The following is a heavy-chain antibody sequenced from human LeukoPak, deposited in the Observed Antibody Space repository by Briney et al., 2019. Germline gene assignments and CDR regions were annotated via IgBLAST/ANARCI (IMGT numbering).Heavy chain of an antibody. CDR2: IYYSGST. V-gene: IGHV4-59*08. CDR3: ARQGYSSGYIDY. Sequence: SETLSLTCTVSGGSISSYYWSWIRQPPGKGLEWIGYIYYSGSTNYNPSLKSRVTISVDTPKNQFSLKLSSVTAADTAVYYCARQGYSSGYIDYWGQGTLVTVSS. J-gene: IGHJ4*02. D-gene: IGHD6-19*01. CDR1: GGSISSYY.